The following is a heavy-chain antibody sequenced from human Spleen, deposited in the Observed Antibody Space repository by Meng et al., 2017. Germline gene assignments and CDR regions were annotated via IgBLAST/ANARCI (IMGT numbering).Heavy chain of an antibody. J-gene: IGHJ4*02. D-gene: IGHD6-19*01. Sequence: QVLLHESVQGLVNPSGPLSLSCVVAGGSISSIDWWSWVRQPPGKGLEWIGDIYHGGDTNYNPSLKSRVTIAIDKSKNQFSLKLSSVTAADTAVYYCASWIYSCGWQWGQGALVTVSS. CDR1: GGSISSIDW. V-gene: IGHV4/OR15-8*02. CDR3: ASWIYSCGWQ. CDR2: IYHGGDT.